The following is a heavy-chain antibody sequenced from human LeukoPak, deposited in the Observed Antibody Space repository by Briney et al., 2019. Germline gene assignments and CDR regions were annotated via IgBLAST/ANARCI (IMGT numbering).Heavy chain of an antibody. V-gene: IGHV4-39*01. Sequence: PSETLSLTCTVSGGSVNSNSYYWGWIRQPPGKGLEWIGSIYYSGSTYYNPSLKSRVTISVDTSKNQFSLKLSSVTAADTAVYYCARLYEEDYWGQGTWSPSPQ. D-gene: IGHD3-16*01. CDR3: ARLYEEDY. J-gene: IGHJ4*02. CDR1: GGSVNSNSYY. CDR2: IYYSGST.